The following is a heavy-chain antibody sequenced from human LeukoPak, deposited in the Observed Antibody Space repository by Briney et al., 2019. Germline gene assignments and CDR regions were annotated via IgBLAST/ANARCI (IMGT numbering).Heavy chain of an antibody. D-gene: IGHD6-19*01. CDR1: GGSISSSSYY. V-gene: IGHV4-39*01. CDR3: ARRILDGSGWTFDS. J-gene: IGHJ4*02. CDR2: VYYSGST. Sequence: SETLSLTCTVSGGSISSSSYYWGWIRQPPGKGLEWIGSVYYSGSTYYNPSLQSRVTISIDTSKNQFSLKLSSVTAADTAVYYCARRILDGSGWTFDSWGQGTLVTVSS.